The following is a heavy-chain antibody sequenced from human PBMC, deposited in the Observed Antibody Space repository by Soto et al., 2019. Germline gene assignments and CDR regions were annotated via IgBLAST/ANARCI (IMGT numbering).Heavy chain of an antibody. D-gene: IGHD6-19*01. CDR3: ARVSIAVAGTPYFDY. CDR2: ISSSSSYI. Sequence: GGSLRLSCAASGFTFSSYSMNWVRQAPGKGLEWVSSISSSSSYIYYADSVKGRFTISRDNAKNSLYLQMNSLRAEDTAGYYCARVSIAVAGTPYFDYWGQGTLVTVSS. V-gene: IGHV3-21*01. J-gene: IGHJ4*02. CDR1: GFTFSSYS.